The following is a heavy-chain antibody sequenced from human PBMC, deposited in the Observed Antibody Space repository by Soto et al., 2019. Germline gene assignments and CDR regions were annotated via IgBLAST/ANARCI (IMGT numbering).Heavy chain of an antibody. D-gene: IGHD1-26*01. CDR3: ARRPEVRRRTSPLPYYFDY. CDR2: INHSGST. Sequence: QVQLQQWGAGLLKPSETLSLTCAVYGGSFSGYYWSWIRQPPGKGLEWIGEINHSGSTNYNPSLKRRVTISVDTSKIQFSLKLSSVTAADTAVYYCARRPEVRRRTSPLPYYFDYWGQGNLVTVSS. CDR1: GGSFSGYY. J-gene: IGHJ4*02. V-gene: IGHV4-34*01.